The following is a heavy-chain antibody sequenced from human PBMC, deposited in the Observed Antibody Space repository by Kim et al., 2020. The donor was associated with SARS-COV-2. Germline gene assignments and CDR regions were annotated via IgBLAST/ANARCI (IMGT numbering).Heavy chain of an antibody. D-gene: IGHD3-9*01. V-gene: IGHV1-69*01. CDR3: ARGRYDILTGYPTPFHFDY. J-gene: IGHJ4*02. Sequence: GRVTITADESTSTAYMELSSLRSEDTAVYYCARGRYDILTGYPTPFHFDYWGQGTLVTVSS.